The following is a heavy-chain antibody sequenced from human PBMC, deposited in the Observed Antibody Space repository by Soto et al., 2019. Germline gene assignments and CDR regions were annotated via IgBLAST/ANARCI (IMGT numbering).Heavy chain of an antibody. J-gene: IGHJ4*02. CDR1: GGSISSYY. CDR3: ARAAFSIFGVVHFDY. Sequence: PSETLSLTCTVSGGSISSYYWSWIRQPPGKGLEWIGYIYYSGSTNYNPSLKSRVTISVDTSKNQFSLKLSSVTAADTAVYYCARAAFSIFGVVHFDYWGQGTLVTVSS. V-gene: IGHV4-59*01. CDR2: IYYSGST. D-gene: IGHD3-3*01.